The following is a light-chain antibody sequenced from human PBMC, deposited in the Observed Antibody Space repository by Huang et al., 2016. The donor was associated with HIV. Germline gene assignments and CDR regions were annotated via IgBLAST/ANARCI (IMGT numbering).Light chain of an antibody. CDR1: QSVSSY. CDR3: QQLDNWHWP. Sequence: EIELTQSRATLSLSPGERATLSGRASQSVSSYLAWYQQKHGQAPRLVSYDTSNRAAGLPARFRGSGSGTDFTLTISSLEPEDFAVYYCQQLDNWHWPFGQGTKVEIK. CDR2: DTS. V-gene: IGKV3-11*01. J-gene: IGKJ1*01.